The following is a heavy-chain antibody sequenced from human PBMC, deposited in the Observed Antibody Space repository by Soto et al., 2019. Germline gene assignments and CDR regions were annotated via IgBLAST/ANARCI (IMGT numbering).Heavy chain of an antibody. V-gene: IGHV1-3*01. CDR2: INAGNGNT. CDR1: GYTFTSYA. CDR3: ARDPGGWPDY. Sequence: EASVKVSCKASGYTFTSYAINWVRQAPGQRLEWMGWINAGNGNTKYSQKFQGRVTITRDTSASTAYMELSSLRSEDTAVYYCARDPGGWPDYWGQGTLVTAPQ. D-gene: IGHD2-15*01. J-gene: IGHJ4*02.